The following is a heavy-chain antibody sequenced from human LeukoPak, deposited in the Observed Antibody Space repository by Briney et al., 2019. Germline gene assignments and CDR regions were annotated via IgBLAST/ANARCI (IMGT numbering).Heavy chain of an antibody. D-gene: IGHD3-3*01. CDR3: TRARITIFGVVDY. V-gene: IGHV3-49*04. CDR1: GFTFGDYA. J-gene: IGHJ4*02. Sequence: PGGSLRLSCTASGFTFGDYAMSWVRQAPGKGLEWVGFIRSKAYGGTTEYAASVKGRFTISRDDSKSIAYLQMNSLKTEGTAVYYCTRARITIFGVVDYWGQGTLVTVSS. CDR2: IRSKAYGGTT.